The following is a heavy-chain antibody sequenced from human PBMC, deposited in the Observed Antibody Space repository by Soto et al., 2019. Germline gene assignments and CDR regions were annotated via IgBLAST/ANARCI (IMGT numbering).Heavy chain of an antibody. D-gene: IGHD5-18*01. CDR1: GFTFSNYA. Sequence: GGSLRLSCAASGFTFSNYAMHWVRQAPGKGLEWVTVISYDGSDKYNTNSVKGRFTISRDNSKNTLYLQMNSLRAEDTAVYYCARDTGPNGYNYYYFGMDVWGQGTTVTVSS. CDR3: ARDTGPNGYNYYYFGMDV. V-gene: IGHV3-30-3*01. CDR2: ISYDGSDK. J-gene: IGHJ6*02.